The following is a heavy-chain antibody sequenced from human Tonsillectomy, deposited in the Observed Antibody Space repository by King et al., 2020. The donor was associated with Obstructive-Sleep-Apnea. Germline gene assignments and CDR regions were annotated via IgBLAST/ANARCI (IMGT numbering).Heavy chain of an antibody. CDR1: GDSVATGY. CDR2: IYNSGDT. D-gene: IGHD3-10*01. J-gene: IGHJ4*02. Sequence: QLQESGPRLVKSSETLSVTCHISGDSVATGYWSWMRQPPGKGLEWIGYIYNSGDTNYNPSLKSRLIVSLDRANNEVSLKLASVTAADTATYYCARDRSVGAFDYWGQGLLVTVSS. V-gene: IGHV4-59*02. CDR3: ARDRSVGAFDY.